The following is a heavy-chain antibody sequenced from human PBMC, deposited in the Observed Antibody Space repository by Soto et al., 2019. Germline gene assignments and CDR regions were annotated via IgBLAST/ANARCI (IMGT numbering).Heavy chain of an antibody. CDR3: ARDRVMRGNSYYYGMDV. Sequence: QVQLVQSGAEVKKPGSSVKVSCKASGGAFNKFAITWVRQAPGQGLEWMGAIIPFFSTPNYEQRLQGRVTITADESTSTSYMELSSLRSEDTAIYYCARDRVMRGNSYYYGMDVWGQGTTVTVSS. J-gene: IGHJ6*02. V-gene: IGHV1-69*12. D-gene: IGHD3-10*01. CDR2: IIPFFSTP. CDR1: GGAFNKFA.